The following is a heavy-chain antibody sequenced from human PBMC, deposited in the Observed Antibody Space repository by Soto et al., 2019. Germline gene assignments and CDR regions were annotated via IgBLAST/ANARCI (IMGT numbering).Heavy chain of an antibody. CDR2: IAYDGSLK. CDR3: AKDLKVSGSHYGTLNYYYGMDV. V-gene: IGHV3-30*18. D-gene: IGHD3-10*01. CDR1: GFTFSSYG. Sequence: QVQRVESGGGVVQPGGTLRLSCAASGFTFSSYGMQWVRQAPGKGLEWVAVIAYDGSLKYYVDSVKGRFTISRDNSKNTLYLQINSLRAEDTAVYYCAKDLKVSGSHYGTLNYYYGMDVWGQGTTVSVSS. J-gene: IGHJ6*02.